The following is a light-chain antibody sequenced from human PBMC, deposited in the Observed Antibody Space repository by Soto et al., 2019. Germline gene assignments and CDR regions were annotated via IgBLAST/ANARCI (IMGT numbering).Light chain of an antibody. Sequence: EIVLTQSPGTLSLSPGERATLSCRASQSIRNFLAWYQQKPGQAPRLLIYGASSRAPGIPDQFSGSGSGTYFTLTISILDPEDFAVYYCQQYGSSPGTFGQGTRLEIK. CDR3: QQYGSSPGT. CDR2: GAS. J-gene: IGKJ5*01. V-gene: IGKV3-20*01. CDR1: QSIRNF.